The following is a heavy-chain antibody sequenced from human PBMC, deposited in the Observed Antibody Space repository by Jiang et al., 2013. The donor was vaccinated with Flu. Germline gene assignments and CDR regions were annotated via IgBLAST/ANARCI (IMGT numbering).Heavy chain of an antibody. Sequence: PGLVKPSETLSLTCTVSGGSISSYYWSWIRQPPGKGLEWIGYIYYSGSTNYNPSLKSRVTISVDTSKNQFSLKLSSVTAADTAVYYCASRSLYYDSSGYYWDSDYWGQGTLVTVSS. CDR1: GGSISSYY. CDR2: IYYSGST. CDR3: ASRSLYYDSSGYYWDSDY. D-gene: IGHD3-22*01. V-gene: IGHV4-59*01. J-gene: IGHJ4*02.